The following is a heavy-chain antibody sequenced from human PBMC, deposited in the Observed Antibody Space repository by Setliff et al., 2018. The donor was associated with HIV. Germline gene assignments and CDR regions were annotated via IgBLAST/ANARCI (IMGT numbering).Heavy chain of an antibody. J-gene: IGHJ3*01. CDR2: IYTNGYT. CDR3: ARAPPGIQNDAFDV. CDR1: GGSISSGSYY. V-gene: IGHV4-61*09. Sequence: LTCSVSGGSISSGSYYWTWIRQPAGKGPEWIGHIYTNGYTNYNPSLKSRVTISVDTSKNQFSLKLTSVTAADTAVYYCARAPPGIQNDAFDVWGQGTMVTVSS.